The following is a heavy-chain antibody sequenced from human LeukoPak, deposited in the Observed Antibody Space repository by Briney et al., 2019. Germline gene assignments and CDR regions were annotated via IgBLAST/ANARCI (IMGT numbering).Heavy chain of an antibody. V-gene: IGHV3-30*02. Sequence: GGSLRLSCAASGFTFSSYGMHWVRQAPGKGLEWVAFIRYDGSYKYYADSVKGRFTISRDNSKNTLYLQMNSLRAEDTAVYYCAKVLLNGFDIWGQGTMVTVSS. D-gene: IGHD2-15*01. CDR2: IRYDGSYK. J-gene: IGHJ3*02. CDR1: GFTFSSYG. CDR3: AKVLLNGFDI.